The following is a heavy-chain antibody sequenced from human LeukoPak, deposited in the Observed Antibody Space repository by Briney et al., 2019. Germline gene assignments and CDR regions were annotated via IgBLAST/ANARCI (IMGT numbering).Heavy chain of an antibody. Sequence: PSETLSLTCTVSSGSISSYYWSWIRQPPGKGLDWIGYIYTSGSTNYNPSLKSRVTISVDTSKNQFSLKLSSVTAADTAIYYCARHHPSHSSWSPFDYWGQGTLVTVSS. D-gene: IGHD6-6*01. CDR1: SGSISSYY. J-gene: IGHJ4*02. CDR2: IYTSGST. V-gene: IGHV4-4*09. CDR3: ARHHPSHSSWSPFDY.